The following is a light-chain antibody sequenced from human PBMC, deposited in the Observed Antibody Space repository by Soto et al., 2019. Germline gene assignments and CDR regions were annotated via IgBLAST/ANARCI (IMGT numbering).Light chain of an antibody. CDR3: QSYDSSLSGSYV. Sequence: QSVLTQPPSVSGAPGQRVTISCTGSSSNIGAGYDVHWYQQLPGTAPKLLIYGNSNRPSGVPDRFSGSKSGTSASLAITGLQAEDEADYYCQSYDSSLSGSYVFGTGIKVNVL. CDR1: SSNIGAGYD. V-gene: IGLV1-40*01. J-gene: IGLJ1*01. CDR2: GNS.